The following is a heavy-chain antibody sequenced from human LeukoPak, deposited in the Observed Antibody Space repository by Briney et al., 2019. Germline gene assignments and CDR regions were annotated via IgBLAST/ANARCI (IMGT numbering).Heavy chain of an antibody. J-gene: IGHJ4*02. CDR1: RGTISSYT. CDR2: IIPILGIA. CDR3: ASQDNYDLIDY. V-gene: IGHV1-69*02. Sequence: SVKVSCKASRGTISSYTISWVGQARGQGLKWMGRIIPILGIANYAQKFQGRVTITADKSTSTAYMELSSLRSEDTAVYYCASQDNYDLIDYWGQGTLFTVSS. D-gene: IGHD3-22*01.